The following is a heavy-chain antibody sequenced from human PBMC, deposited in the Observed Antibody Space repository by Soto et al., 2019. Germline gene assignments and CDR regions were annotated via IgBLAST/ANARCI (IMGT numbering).Heavy chain of an antibody. D-gene: IGHD3-3*01. Sequence: ASVKVSCKASGYTFTGYYMHWVRQAPGQGREWMGWINPNSGGTNYAQKFQGRVTMTRDTSISTAYMELSRLRSDDTAVYYCARAPEYDFWSGYYTVWFDPWGQGXLVTVSS. CDR1: GYTFTGYY. V-gene: IGHV1-2*02. CDR2: INPNSGGT. J-gene: IGHJ5*02. CDR3: ARAPEYDFWSGYYTVWFDP.